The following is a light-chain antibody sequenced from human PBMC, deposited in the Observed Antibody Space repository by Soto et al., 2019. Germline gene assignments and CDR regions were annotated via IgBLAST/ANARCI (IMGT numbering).Light chain of an antibody. Sequence: DIQMPQSPSTLSASVGDRVTITCRASQRISSWLARYQHKPGKAPKLLIYEASILQSGVPSRFSGSGSGTEFTLTISSLQPDEFATYYGQHFLSYPLTFGGGTKVDI. CDR3: QHFLSYPLT. CDR1: QRISSW. V-gene: IGKV1-5*03. J-gene: IGKJ4*01. CDR2: EAS.